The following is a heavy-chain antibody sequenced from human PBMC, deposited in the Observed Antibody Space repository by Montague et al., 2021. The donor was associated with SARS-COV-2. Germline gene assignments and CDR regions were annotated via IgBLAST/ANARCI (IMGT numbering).Heavy chain of an antibody. V-gene: IGHV4-59*08. CDR2: IYDSGNG. J-gene: IGHJ6*02. Sequence: ETLSLTCAVSGGSIRNYYWSWIRQPPGRGLEWIAYIYDSGNGSYNPSLKSRVTILLDTYKNQFSLKLSSVTASDTDVYYCSAKTDYYYYSLDVWGQGTTVTVS. CDR1: GGSIRNYY. CDR3: SAKTDYYYYSLDV.